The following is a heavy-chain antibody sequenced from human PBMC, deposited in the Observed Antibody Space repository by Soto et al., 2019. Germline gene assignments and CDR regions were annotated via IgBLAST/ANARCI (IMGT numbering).Heavy chain of an antibody. CDR1: GFTFSSYA. Sequence: SGGSLRLSCAASGFTFSSYAMHWVRQAPGKGLEWVAVISYDGSNKYYADSVKGRFTISRDNSKNTLYLQMNSLRAEDTAVYYCARDRGDNWNYVPRYYYYGMDVWGQGTTVTVSS. CDR2: ISYDGSNK. V-gene: IGHV3-30-3*01. CDR3: ARDRGDNWNYVPRYYYYGMDV. D-gene: IGHD1-7*01. J-gene: IGHJ6*02.